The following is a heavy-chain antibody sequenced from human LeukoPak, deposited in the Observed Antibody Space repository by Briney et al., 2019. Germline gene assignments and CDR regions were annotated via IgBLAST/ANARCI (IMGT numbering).Heavy chain of an antibody. J-gene: IGHJ4*02. V-gene: IGHV3-33*01. D-gene: IGHD3-22*01. CDR2: IWYGGTND. Sequence: PAKSLRLSCAASGFSFSSYGMHWVRQAPGKGLEWVAVIWYGGTNDYYADSVKGRFTISRDNSRNTLYLQMNSLRTEDTAVYSCARAAFDSIGYYLFDYWGQGTLVTVSS. CDR1: GFSFSSYG. CDR3: ARAAFDSIGYYLFDY.